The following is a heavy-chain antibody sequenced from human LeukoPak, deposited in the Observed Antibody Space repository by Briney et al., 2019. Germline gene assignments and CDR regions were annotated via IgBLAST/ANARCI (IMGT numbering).Heavy chain of an antibody. CDR3: ARLGSGSYYDGTYNWFDP. D-gene: IGHD3-10*01. V-gene: IGHV5-51*01. Sequence: GESLKISCKGSGYSFTSYWIGWVRQMPGKGLEWMGIIYPGDSDTRYSPSFQGQVTISADKFISTAYLQWSSLKASDTAMYYCARLGSGSYYDGTYNWFDPWGQGTLVTVSS. J-gene: IGHJ5*02. CDR2: IYPGDSDT. CDR1: GYSFTSYW.